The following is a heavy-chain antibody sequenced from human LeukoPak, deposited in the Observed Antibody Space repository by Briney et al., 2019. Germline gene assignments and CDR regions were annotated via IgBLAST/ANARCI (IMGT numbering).Heavy chain of an antibody. CDR2: IRNRDGMT. V-gene: IGHV3-23*01. J-gene: IGHJ4*02. D-gene: IGHD1-1*01. CDR3: AKGLERESRLDS. CDR1: GFNIYTYT. Sequence: GGSLRLSCDASGFNIYTYTMYWVRQAPGQGLEWVSGIRNRDGMTCYADSVRGRFTISTDNSKNILYLQMNSLSTEDTALYYCAKGLERESRLDSWGQGTLVTVSS.